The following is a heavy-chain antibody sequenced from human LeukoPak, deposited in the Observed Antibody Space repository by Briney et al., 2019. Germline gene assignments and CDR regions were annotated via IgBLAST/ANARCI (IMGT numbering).Heavy chain of an antibody. V-gene: IGHV3-30*18. CDR1: GFTFSSYG. J-gene: IGHJ3*02. Sequence: GGSLRLSCAASGFTFSSYGMHWVRQAPGKGLEWVAVISYDGSNKYYADSVKGRFTISRDDSKNTLYLQMNSLRAEDTAVYYCAKDTAFDIWGQGTMVTVSS. CDR3: AKDTAFDI. CDR2: ISYDGSNK.